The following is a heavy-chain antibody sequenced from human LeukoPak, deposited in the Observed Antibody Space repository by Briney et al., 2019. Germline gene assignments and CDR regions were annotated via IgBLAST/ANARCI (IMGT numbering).Heavy chain of an antibody. CDR2: IYSGGST. J-gene: IGHJ5*02. CDR1: GFTVSSSY. V-gene: IGHV3-53*01. D-gene: IGHD3-22*01. CDR3: AKFYDSSGYYYAPLGS. Sequence: PGGSLRLSCAASGFTVSSSYMSWVRQAPGKGLEWVSVIYSGGSTYYADSVKGRFTISRHNSKNTLYLQMNSLRAEDTAVYYCAKFYDSSGYYYAPLGSWGQGTLVAVSS.